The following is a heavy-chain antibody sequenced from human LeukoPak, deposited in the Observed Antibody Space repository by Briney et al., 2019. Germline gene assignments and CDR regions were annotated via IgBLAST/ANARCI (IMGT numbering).Heavy chain of an antibody. J-gene: IGHJ3*01. CDR3: AKDPTTAVAGAPN. CDR1: GFTFSSYG. Sequence: GGSLRLSCAASGFTFSSYGMHWVRQAPGKGLEWVAVISYDGSNKYYADSVKGRFTISRDNSKNTLYLQMNSLRAEDTAVYYCAKDPTTAVAGAPNWGQGTMVTVSS. D-gene: IGHD6-19*01. V-gene: IGHV3-30*18. CDR2: ISYDGSNK.